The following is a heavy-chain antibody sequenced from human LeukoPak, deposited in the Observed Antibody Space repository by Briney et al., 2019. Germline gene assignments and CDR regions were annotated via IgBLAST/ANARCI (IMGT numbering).Heavy chain of an antibody. CDR3: ARGWGFFDY. D-gene: IGHD7-27*01. V-gene: IGHV3-66*01. J-gene: IGHJ4*02. CDR2: IYNDGST. Sequence: GGSLRLSCAASGFTVSSNYMSWVRQAPGKGLEWASVIYNDGSTYYADSVKGRFTISRDNSKNTLYLQLNSLRDEDTAVYYCARGWGFFDYWGQGTLVTVSS. CDR1: GFTVSSNY.